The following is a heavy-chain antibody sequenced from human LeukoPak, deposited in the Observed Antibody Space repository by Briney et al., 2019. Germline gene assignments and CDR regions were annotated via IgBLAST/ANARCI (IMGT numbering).Heavy chain of an antibody. J-gene: IGHJ4*02. Sequence: GGSLRLSCAASGFTFSSYAMNWVRQAPGKGLQRVSALSGSGLSKYYTDSVKGRFTISRDNSKNTLYLQMNSLRAEDTAIYYCAKGISPSSSWTFDYWGQGTLVTVSS. D-gene: IGHD6-13*01. CDR2: LSGSGLSK. CDR3: AKGISPSSSWTFDY. CDR1: GFTFSSYA. V-gene: IGHV3-23*01.